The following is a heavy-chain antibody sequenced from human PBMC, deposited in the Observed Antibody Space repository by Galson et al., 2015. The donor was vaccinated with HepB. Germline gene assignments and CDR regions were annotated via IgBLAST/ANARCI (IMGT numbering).Heavy chain of an antibody. CDR3: AKDQVNLEWLGAHYGMDV. J-gene: IGHJ6*02. CDR1: GFTFSSYA. V-gene: IGHV3-23*01. D-gene: IGHD3-3*01. CDR2: ISGSGGST. Sequence: SLRLSCAASGFTFSSYAMSWVRQAPGKGLEWVSAISGSGGSTYYADSVKGQFTISRDNSKNTLYLQMNSLRAEDTAVYYCAKDQVNLEWLGAHYGMDVWGQGTTVTVSS.